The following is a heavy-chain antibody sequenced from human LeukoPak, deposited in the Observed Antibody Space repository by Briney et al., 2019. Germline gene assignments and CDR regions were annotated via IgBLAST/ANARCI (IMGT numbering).Heavy chain of an antibody. V-gene: IGHV4-38-2*02. J-gene: IGHJ6*03. Sequence: TSETLSLTCSVSGYSISSGYYWGWLRQPPGKGLEWIGSIYHSGSTDYNPSLKSRVTISVDTSKNQFSLKLNSVTAADTAVYYCARTTEGGYTYDYFYYYYMDVWGKGTTVTVSS. CDR2: IYHSGST. CDR1: GYSISSGYY. CDR3: ARTTEGGYTYDYFYYYYMDV. D-gene: IGHD5-18*01.